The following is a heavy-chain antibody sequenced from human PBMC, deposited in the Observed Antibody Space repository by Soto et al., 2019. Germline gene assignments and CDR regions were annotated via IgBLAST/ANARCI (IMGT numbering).Heavy chain of an antibody. J-gene: IGHJ6*02. D-gene: IGHD2-15*01. Sequence: PGGSLRLSCAASGFTFSSYAMSWVRQAPGKGLEWVSAISGSGGSTYYADSVKGRFTISRDNSKNTLYLQMNSLRAEDTAVYYCAKGGSSFQGYYYYGMDVWGQGTTVTVSS. CDR3: AKGGSSFQGYYYYGMDV. CDR2: ISGSGGST. CDR1: GFTFSSYA. V-gene: IGHV3-23*01.